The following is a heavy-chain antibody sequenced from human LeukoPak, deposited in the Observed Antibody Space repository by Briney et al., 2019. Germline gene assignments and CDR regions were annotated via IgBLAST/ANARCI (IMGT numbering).Heavy chain of an antibody. CDR3: ATSPVISRD. J-gene: IGHJ4*02. V-gene: IGHV3-74*03. Sequence: GGSLRLSCAASRFTFSDYWMHSVPQAPGKGLEWVARIYSDVRRIKYADSVKGRFTISRDNAKNTLYLQMNALRVEDTAVYYCATSPVISRDWGQGTLVTVSS. CDR1: RFTFSDYW. D-gene: IGHD2-21*01. CDR2: IYSDVRRI.